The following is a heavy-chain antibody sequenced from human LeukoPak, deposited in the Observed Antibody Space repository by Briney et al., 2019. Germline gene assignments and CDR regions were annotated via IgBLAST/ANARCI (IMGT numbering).Heavy chain of an antibody. Sequence: GGSLRLSCAASGFTFSNYAMSWVRQAPGKGLEWVSDISGSGNWTYYADSVKGRFTISRDNAKNSLYLQMNSLRAEDTAVYYCAREYGSGRNYFDYWGQGTLVTVSS. V-gene: IGHV3-23*01. J-gene: IGHJ4*02. CDR2: ISGSGNWT. CDR3: AREYGSGRNYFDY. D-gene: IGHD3-10*01. CDR1: GFTFSNYA.